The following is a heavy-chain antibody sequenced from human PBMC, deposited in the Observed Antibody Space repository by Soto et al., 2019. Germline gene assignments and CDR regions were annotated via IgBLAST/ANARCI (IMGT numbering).Heavy chain of an antibody. CDR3: ARERGGYKHFDY. CDR2: INTYKGNI. V-gene: IGHV1-18*01. J-gene: IGHJ4*02. CDR1: GYTFTDYG. Sequence: QVQLVQSGAEVKKPGASVRDSCKSSGYTFTDYGITWVRQAPGQGLEWMGWINTYKGNINYAQRLQGRVTMTTDTSTSTAYMELRSLTSDDTAVYYCARERGGYKHFDYWGQGALVTVSS. D-gene: IGHD1-26*01.